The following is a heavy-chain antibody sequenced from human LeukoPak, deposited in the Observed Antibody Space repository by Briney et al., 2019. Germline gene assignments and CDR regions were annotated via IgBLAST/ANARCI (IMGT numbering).Heavy chain of an antibody. CDR3: AKDRSNWKEFDS. D-gene: IGHD1-1*01. Sequence: GGSLRLSCAASGFTFRTFGMHWVRQAPGKGLEWVSAISGSGGSIYHADSVKGRFTISRDNSKNTLYLQMNSLRADDTAVYYCAKDRSNWKEFDSWGQGTLVTVSS. CDR1: GFTFRTFG. V-gene: IGHV3-23*01. J-gene: IGHJ4*02. CDR2: ISGSGGSI.